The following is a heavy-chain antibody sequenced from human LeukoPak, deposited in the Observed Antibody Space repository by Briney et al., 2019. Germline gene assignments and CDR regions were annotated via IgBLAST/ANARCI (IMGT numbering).Heavy chain of an antibody. CDR3: ARETPLTGYMPSYYYYGMDV. CDR1: GYTFTSYD. V-gene: IGHV1-8*01. CDR2: MNPNSGNT. D-gene: IGHD3-9*01. Sequence: GASVKVSCKASGYTFTSYDINWVRQATGQGLEWMGWMNPNSGNTGYAQKFQGRVTMTRNTSISTAYMELSSLRSEDTAVYYCARETPLTGYMPSYYYYGMDVWGQGTTVTVSS. J-gene: IGHJ6*02.